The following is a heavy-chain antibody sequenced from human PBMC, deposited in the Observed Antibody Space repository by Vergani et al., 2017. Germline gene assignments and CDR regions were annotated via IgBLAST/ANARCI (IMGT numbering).Heavy chain of an antibody. CDR3: AKGTGYCSGGSCYWTGVGNWYFDV. CDR1: GFTFSSYA. V-gene: IGHV3-23*04. Sequence: EVQLVESGGGLVQPGGSLRLSCAASGFTFSSYAMSWVRQAPGKGLEWVSAISGSGGSTYYADSVKGRFTISRDNSKNTLYLQMNSLRAEDTAVYYCAKGTGYCSGGSCYWTGVGNWYFDVWGRGTLVTVSS. J-gene: IGHJ2*01. D-gene: IGHD2-15*01. CDR2: ISGSGGST.